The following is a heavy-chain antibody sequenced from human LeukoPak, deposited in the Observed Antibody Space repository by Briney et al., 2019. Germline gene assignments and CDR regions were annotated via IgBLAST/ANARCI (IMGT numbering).Heavy chain of an antibody. J-gene: IGHJ4*02. Sequence: GESLKISCQGSGYSFTNYWIGWVRQMPGKGLEWMGVIFPGDSETKYSPAFQGQVTISADKSITTAYLQWTSLKASDTATYYCARHAPSDFWGQGTQVTVSS. CDR1: GYSFTNYW. CDR3: ARHAPSDF. V-gene: IGHV5-51*01. CDR2: IFPGDSET.